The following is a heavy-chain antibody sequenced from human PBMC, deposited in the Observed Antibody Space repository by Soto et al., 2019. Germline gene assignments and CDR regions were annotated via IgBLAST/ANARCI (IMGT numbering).Heavy chain of an antibody. V-gene: IGHV3-30-3*01. J-gene: IGHJ4*02. CDR3: ARMMHFDY. D-gene: IGHD3-16*01. CDR2: ISYIGSNN. CDR1: RFIFSRYA. Sequence: QVQLVESGGGVVQPGRSLRLSCAASRFIFSRYAMHWVRQAPGKGLEWVAVISYIGSNNHYADSVKGRFTISRDNSKNTLYLQMNSLRAEDTAVYYCARMMHFDYWGQGTLVTVSS.